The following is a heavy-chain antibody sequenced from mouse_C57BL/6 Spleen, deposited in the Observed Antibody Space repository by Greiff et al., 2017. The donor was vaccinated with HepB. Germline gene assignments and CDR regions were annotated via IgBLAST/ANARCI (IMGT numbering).Heavy chain of an antibody. J-gene: IGHJ3*01. D-gene: IGHD3-2*02. CDR3: ARGSSGYVFAY. V-gene: IGHV5-17*01. CDR2: ISSGSSTI. CDR1: GFTFSDYG. Sequence: EVHLVESGGGLVKPGGSLKLSCAASGFTFSDYGMHWVRQAPEKGLEWGAYISSGSSTIYYADTVKGRFTISRDNAKNTLFLQMTSLRSEDTAMYYCARGSSGYVFAYWGQGTLVTVSA.